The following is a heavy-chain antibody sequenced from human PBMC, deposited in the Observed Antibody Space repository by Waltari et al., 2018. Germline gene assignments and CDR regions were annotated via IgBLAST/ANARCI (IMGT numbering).Heavy chain of an antibody. CDR3: AKKNDEVFDRNGLVYDAFDM. CDR1: GFTFDDYA. CDR2: INWNSGSI. Sequence: EVQLVESGGGLVQPGRSLRLSCVGSGFTFDDYAMNWVRQAPGKGLEWVSGINWNSGSIGYGDSVKGRFIISRDNARNSVHLQMNGLTSEDTALYYCAKKNDEVFDRNGLVYDAFDMWGQGTMVTVSS. D-gene: IGHD3-22*01. J-gene: IGHJ3*02. V-gene: IGHV3-9*01.